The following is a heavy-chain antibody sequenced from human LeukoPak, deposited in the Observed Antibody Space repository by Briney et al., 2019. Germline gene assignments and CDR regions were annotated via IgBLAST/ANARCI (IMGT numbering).Heavy chain of an antibody. D-gene: IGHD3-9*01. CDR3: ARLDYDILTGYYRKDAFDI. CDR2: INPNSGGT. J-gene: IGHJ3*02. Sequence: GASVKLSCKASGYTFTGYYMHWVRQAPGQGLEWMGRINPNSGGTNYAQKFQGRVTMTRDTPISTAYMELSRLRSDDTAVYYCARLDYDILTGYYRKDAFDIWGQGTMVTVSS. CDR1: GYTFTGYY. V-gene: IGHV1-2*06.